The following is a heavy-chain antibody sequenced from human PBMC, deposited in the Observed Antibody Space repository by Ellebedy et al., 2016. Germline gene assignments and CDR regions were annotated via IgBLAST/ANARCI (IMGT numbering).Heavy chain of an antibody. CDR1: GYTFTGYY. CDR3: ATGLFHCSGGSCYYY. J-gene: IGHJ4*02. Sequence: ASVKVSXXASGYTFTGYYMHWVRQAPGQGLEWMGWINPNSGGTNYAQKFQGRVTMTRDTSISTAYMELSRLRSEDTAVYYCATGLFHCSGGSCYYYWGQGTLVTVSS. D-gene: IGHD2-15*01. CDR2: INPNSGGT. V-gene: IGHV1-2*02.